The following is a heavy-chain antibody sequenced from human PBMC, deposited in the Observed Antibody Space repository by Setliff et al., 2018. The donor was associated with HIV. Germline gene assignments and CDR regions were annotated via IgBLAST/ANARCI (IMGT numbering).Heavy chain of an antibody. CDR3: TRATRYCGGDCSSGGAYDI. D-gene: IGHD2-21*02. CDR1: GFTFNKFH. Sequence: ASVQVSCKASGFTFNKFHIQWVRQAPGQGLEWMGWINVDSGGTNYVQKFQGRVTMTWDTSISTAYMDLSSLTSDDTAIYYCTRATRYCGGDCSSGGAYDIWGQGTVVTVSS. J-gene: IGHJ3*02. V-gene: IGHV1-2*02. CDR2: INVDSGGT.